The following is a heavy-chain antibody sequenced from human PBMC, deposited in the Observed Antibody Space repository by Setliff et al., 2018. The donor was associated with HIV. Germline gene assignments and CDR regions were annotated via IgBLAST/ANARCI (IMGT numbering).Heavy chain of an antibody. D-gene: IGHD5-18*01. CDR1: GGSISSYY. J-gene: IGHJ4*02. V-gene: IGHV4-59*01. CDR3: ARSPGVDTNMAFDY. CDR2: IYTSESS. Sequence: SETLSLTCSVSGGSISSYYWSWIRQPPGKGLEWIGYIYTSESSNYNPSLKSRVTISVDTSKSQVSLKLSSVTAADTAVYYCARSPGVDTNMAFDYWGRGTLVTVSS.